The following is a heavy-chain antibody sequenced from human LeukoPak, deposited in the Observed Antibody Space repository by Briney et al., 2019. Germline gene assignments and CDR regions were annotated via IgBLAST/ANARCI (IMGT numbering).Heavy chain of an antibody. J-gene: IGHJ6*04. V-gene: IGHV3-11*06. D-gene: IGHD2-2*01. CDR2: ISSSSSYT. CDR1: GFTFSDYY. CDR3: ARAPDCSSTSCYYYGMDV. Sequence: PGGSLGLSCAASGFTFSDYYMSWIRQAPGKGLEWVSYISSSSSYTNYADSVKGRFTISRDNAKNSLYLQMNSLRAEDTAVYYCARAPDCSSTSCYYYGMDVWGKGTTVTVSS.